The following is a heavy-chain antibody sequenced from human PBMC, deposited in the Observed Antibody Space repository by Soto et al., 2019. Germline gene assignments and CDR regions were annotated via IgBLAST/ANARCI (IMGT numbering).Heavy chain of an antibody. Sequence: PGGSLRLSCSASGFTFRVYSMNWVRQAPGKGLEWVSYITSDERTIHYADSVKGRFTISRDNAKNSVYLQMTSLRDEDTAVYYCARSVEGHFDFWGQGILVTSPQ. J-gene: IGHJ4*01. D-gene: IGHD6-19*01. CDR3: ARSVEGHFDF. CDR1: GFTFRVYS. V-gene: IGHV3-48*02. CDR2: ITSDERTI.